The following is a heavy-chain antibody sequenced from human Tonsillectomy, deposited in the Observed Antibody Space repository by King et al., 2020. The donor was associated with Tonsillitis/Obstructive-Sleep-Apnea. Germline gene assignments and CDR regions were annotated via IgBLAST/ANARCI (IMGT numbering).Heavy chain of an antibody. V-gene: IGHV1-46*01. CDR1: GYTFTWYY. J-gene: IGHJ4*02. CDR2: INPSSGVT. Sequence: QLVQSGAEVKTPGASVKVSCKASGYTFTWYYIHWVRQARGQGLEWMGIINPSSGVTRYAQKFQGRVTMTTDTSASTVYLELSSLRSEDTAGYYCARDDVVGRYIDSWGQGTLVTVSS. D-gene: IGHD1-14*01. CDR3: ARDDVVGRYIDS.